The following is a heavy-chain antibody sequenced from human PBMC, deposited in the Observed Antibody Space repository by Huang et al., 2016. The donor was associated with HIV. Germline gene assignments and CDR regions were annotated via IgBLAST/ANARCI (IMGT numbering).Heavy chain of an antibody. J-gene: IGHJ6*03. V-gene: IGHV3-30-3*01. CDR2: ISYDGSNK. CDR1: RFNFSNYA. D-gene: IGHD5-12*01. Sequence: QVQLVEYGGGVVQPGRSLRLSCAASRFNFSNYAMHWVRPAQGKGWEWMAGISYDGSNKYYADSVKGRVTISRDNSKNTLYLQMNSLRAEDTAVYYCARDLWLRDLYYYYYMDVWGKGTTVTVSS. CDR3: ARDLWLRDLYYYYYMDV.